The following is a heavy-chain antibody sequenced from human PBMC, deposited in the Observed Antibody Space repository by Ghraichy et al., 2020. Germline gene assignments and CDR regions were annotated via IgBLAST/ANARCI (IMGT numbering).Heavy chain of an antibody. D-gene: IGHD3-9*01. J-gene: IGHJ6*02. V-gene: IGHV4-31*03. Sequence: SQTLSLTCTVSGGSISSSGYYWSWIRQHPGKGLEWIGYIYYSGSTYYNPSLKSRVTISVDTSKNQFSLKLSSVTAADTAVYYCASRLRYFDYYGMDVWGQGTTVTVSS. CDR3: ASRLRYFDYYGMDV. CDR2: IYYSGST. CDR1: GGSISSSGYY.